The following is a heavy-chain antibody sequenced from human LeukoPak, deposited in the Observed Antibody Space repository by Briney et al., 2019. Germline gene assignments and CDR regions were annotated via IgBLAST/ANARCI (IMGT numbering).Heavy chain of an antibody. CDR1: GFTFSDNY. V-gene: IGHV3-11*04. J-gene: IGHJ4*02. CDR3: ARARKGYYFDY. CDR2: ISNSGTTM. Sequence: GGSLRLSCAASGFTFSDNYMIWIRQAPGKGLERVSYISNSGTTMYYADPVKGRFAISRDNAKNSLYLQMNSLRAEDTAVYYCARARKGYYFDYWGQGTLVTVSS. D-gene: IGHD1-14*01.